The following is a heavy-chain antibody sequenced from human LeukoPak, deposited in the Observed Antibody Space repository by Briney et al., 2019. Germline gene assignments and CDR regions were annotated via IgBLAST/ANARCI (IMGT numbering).Heavy chain of an antibody. Sequence: MPSETLSLTCAVYGGSFSGYYWSWIRQPPGKGLEWIGEINHSGSTNYNPSLKSRVTISVDTSKNQFSLTLSSVTAADTAVYYCARTDIVVVVAASTLDAFDIWGQGTMVTVSS. V-gene: IGHV4-34*01. D-gene: IGHD2-15*01. CDR3: ARTDIVVVVAASTLDAFDI. CDR1: GGSFSGYY. CDR2: INHSGST. J-gene: IGHJ3*02.